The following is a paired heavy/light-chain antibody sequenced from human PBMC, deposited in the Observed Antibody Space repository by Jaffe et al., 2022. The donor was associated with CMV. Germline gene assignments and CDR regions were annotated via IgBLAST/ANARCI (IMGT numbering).Heavy chain of an antibody. CDR3: AKVQSQEEYFDLDAFDI. D-gene: IGHD3-9*01. CDR2: ISYDGNNE. CDR1: GFNFSSYA. Sequence: QVQLLESGGGVVQPGKSLRLSCAASGFNFSSYAIHWVRQAPGKGLEWVALISYDGNNEYYADSVRGRFTISRDNPKNTLYLQMNSLRTEDTAVYYCAKVQSQEEYFDLDAFDIWGQGTMVTVSS. V-gene: IGHV3-30*18. J-gene: IGHJ3*02.
Light chain of an antibody. V-gene: IGKV1-39*01. Sequence: DIQMTQSPSSLSASVGDKVTMTCRASQYMSRYLNWYQQKPGQAPRLLIYASSTLQSGVPSKFSGSGSGTDFTLTISSLQPEDFATYFCQQTYSTPITFGQGTRLEIK. CDR3: QQTYSTPIT. J-gene: IGKJ5*01. CDR2: ASS. CDR1: QYMSRY.